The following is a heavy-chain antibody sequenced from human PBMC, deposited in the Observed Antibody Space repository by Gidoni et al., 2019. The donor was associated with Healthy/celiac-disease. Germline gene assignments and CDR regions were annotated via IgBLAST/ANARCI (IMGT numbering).Heavy chain of an antibody. CDR1: GGSISSSSYY. V-gene: IGHV4-39*01. CDR2: IYYSGST. Sequence: QLQLQESGPGLVKPLETLSLTCTVSGGSISSSSYYWGWIRQPPGKGLEWIGSIYYSGSTYYNPSLKSRVTISVDTSKNQFSLKLSSVTAADTAVYYCARGGLAADDYWGQGTLVTVSS. CDR3: ARGGLAADDY. J-gene: IGHJ4*02. D-gene: IGHD6-13*01.